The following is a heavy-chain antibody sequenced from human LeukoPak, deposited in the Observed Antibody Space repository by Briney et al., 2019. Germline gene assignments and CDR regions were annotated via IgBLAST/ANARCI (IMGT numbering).Heavy chain of an antibody. J-gene: IGHJ5*02. CDR1: GGSTCRYY. V-gene: IGHV4-59*01. D-gene: IGHD6-6*01. CDR2: IHYSVST. CDR3: ARSVTARLSPNWFDP. Sequence: SETLSLTSSVSGGSTCRYYWSCIRQPPRKGLEWIGYIHYSVSTNYKPALRSRVTVSVDTSKNQFSLTLTSVTAADTAVYYCARSVTARLSPNWFDPWGQGTLVTVSS.